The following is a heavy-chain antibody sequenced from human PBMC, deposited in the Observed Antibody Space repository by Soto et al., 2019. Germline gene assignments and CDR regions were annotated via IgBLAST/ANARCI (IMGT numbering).Heavy chain of an antibody. CDR1: GGSISSNY. CDR2: VYNSGST. CDR3: ARYRREAVAGYTLDN. D-gene: IGHD6-13*01. Sequence: SETLSLTCTVSGGSISSNYWTWIRQPPGKGLEWIGYVYNSGSTNYNPSLKSRVTISEDTSKSQFSLKVNSMTAADTAVYYCARYRREAVAGYTLDNWGQGILVTVSS. V-gene: IGHV4-59*01. J-gene: IGHJ4*02.